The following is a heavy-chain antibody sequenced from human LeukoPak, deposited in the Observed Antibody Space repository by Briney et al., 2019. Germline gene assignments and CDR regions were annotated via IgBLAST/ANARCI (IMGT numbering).Heavy chain of an antibody. Sequence: GGSLRLSCTGSGFTFGAHSMAWVCQTPGKGPEWVGFIRGKAYGGATGYTASVKGRFTISRDDSKSIVYLQMNSLRTEDTAVYYCICLTDPFDYWGQGSLVTVSS. J-gene: IGHJ4*02. V-gene: IGHV3-49*04. CDR3: ICLTDPFDY. CDR1: GFTFGAHS. CDR2: IRGKAYGGAT.